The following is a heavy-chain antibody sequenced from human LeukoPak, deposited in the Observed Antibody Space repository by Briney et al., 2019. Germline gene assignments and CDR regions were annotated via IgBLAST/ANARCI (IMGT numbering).Heavy chain of an antibody. CDR1: GFTFSGFS. CDR2: ISTSSRST. D-gene: IGHD3-10*01. Sequence: GGFLRLSCTASGFTFSGFSMHWVRQAPGKGLEWLSYISTSSRSTYYADSVKGRFTISRDNAKNTLFLDMHSLRPGDSAVYYCARSAVRGVACDYWGQGTLLTVSS. CDR3: ARSAVRGVACDY. V-gene: IGHV3-48*01. J-gene: IGHJ4*02.